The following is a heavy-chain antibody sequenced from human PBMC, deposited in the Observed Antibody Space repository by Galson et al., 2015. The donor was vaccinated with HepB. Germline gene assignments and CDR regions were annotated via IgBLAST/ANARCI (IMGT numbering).Heavy chain of an antibody. V-gene: IGHV3-30-3*01. CDR1: GFTFSSYA. CDR2: ISYDGSNK. CDR3: ASGSGIVVVTALYGMDV. Sequence: SLRLSCAASGFTFSSYAMHWVRQAPGKGLEWVAVISYDGSNKYYADSVKGRFTISRDNSKNTLYLQMNSLRAEDTAVYYCASGSGIVVVTALYGMDVWGQGTTVTVSS. D-gene: IGHD2-21*02. J-gene: IGHJ6*02.